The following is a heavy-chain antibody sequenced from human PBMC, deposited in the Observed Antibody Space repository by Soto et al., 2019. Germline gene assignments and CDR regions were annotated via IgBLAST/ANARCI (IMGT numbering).Heavy chain of an antibody. CDR2: ISYDGSNK. CDR3: AKDTPAAMIVGRPGGYYYYGMDV. D-gene: IGHD3-22*01. V-gene: IGHV3-30*18. Sequence: GGSLRLSCAASGFTFSSYGMHWVRQAPGKGLEWVAVISYDGSNKYYADSVKGRFTISRDNSKNTLYLQMNSLRAEDTTVYYCAKDTPAAMIVGRPGGYYYYGMDVWGQGTTVTVSS. CDR1: GFTFSSYG. J-gene: IGHJ6*02.